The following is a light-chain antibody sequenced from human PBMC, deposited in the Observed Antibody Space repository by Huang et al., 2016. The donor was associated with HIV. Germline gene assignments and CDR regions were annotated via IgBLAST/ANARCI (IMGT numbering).Light chain of an antibody. J-gene: IGKJ2*01. Sequence: EIVMTQSPATLSVSPGERATLSCRASQSVSSNLAWYQQKPGQAPSLLIYGASTRATGIAARFRGSGSGTEFTLTISSLQSEDFAVYYCQQYNNWPPMYTFGQGTKLEI. CDR1: QSVSSN. V-gene: IGKV3-15*01. CDR3: QQYNNWPPMYT. CDR2: GAS.